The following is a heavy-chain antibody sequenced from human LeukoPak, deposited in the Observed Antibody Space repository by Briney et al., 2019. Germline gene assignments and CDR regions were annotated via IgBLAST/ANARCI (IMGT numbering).Heavy chain of an antibody. CDR2: ISAYNGNT. CDR1: GYTFTSYG. CDR3: ARTPQWQSAEYFQH. Sequence: ASVKVSFKASGYTFTSYGISWVRQAPGQGLEWMGWISAYNGNTNYAQKLQGRVTMTTDTSTSTAYMELRSLRSDDTAVYYCARTPQWQSAEYFQHWGQGTLVTVSS. D-gene: IGHD6-19*01. V-gene: IGHV1-18*01. J-gene: IGHJ1*01.